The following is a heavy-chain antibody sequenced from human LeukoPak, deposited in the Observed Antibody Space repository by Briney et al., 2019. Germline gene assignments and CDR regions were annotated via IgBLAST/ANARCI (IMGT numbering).Heavy chain of an antibody. CDR3: ARVSYYDSSGYYYYYYYYMDV. Sequence: ASVKVSCKASGYTFTSYYMHWVRQAPGQGLEWMGIINPSGGSTSYAQKFQGRVTMTTDTSTSTAYMELRSLRSDDTAVYYCARVSYYDSSGYYYYYYYYMDVWGKGTTVTISS. V-gene: IGHV1-46*01. CDR1: GYTFTSYY. CDR2: INPSGGST. J-gene: IGHJ6*03. D-gene: IGHD3-22*01.